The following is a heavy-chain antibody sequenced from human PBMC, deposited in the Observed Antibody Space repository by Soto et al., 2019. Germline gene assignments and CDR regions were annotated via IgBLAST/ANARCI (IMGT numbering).Heavy chain of an antibody. CDR1: GVTFSTSA. V-gene: IGHV1-69*06. J-gene: IGHJ4*02. CDR3: ARDKGVPGITFDN. Sequence: QVQLVQSGADVKKPGSSVKVSCKASGVTFSTSALNWVRQAPGQGLEWMGGIIPLFGSANYAQKFQGRVTITADTSTSTVYMDLTSLRSEDTAVYFCARDKGVPGITFDNWGQGTLLTVSS. CDR2: IIPLFGSA. D-gene: IGHD3-10*01.